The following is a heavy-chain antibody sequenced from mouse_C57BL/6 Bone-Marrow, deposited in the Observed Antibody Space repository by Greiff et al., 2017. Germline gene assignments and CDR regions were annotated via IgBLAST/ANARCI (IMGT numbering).Heavy chain of an antibody. J-gene: IGHJ3*01. CDR3: ARKEDGYYPAWFAY. D-gene: IGHD2-3*01. CDR1: GYTFTTYS. V-gene: IGHV1-47*01. Sequence: QVQLQQSGAELVKPGASVKMSCKASGYTFTTYSIDWMKQTHGKSLEWIGNFHPYNDDTKYNEKFKGKATLTVEKSSSTVYLELSRLTSDDSAVFDCARKEDGYYPAWFAYWGQGTLVTVSA. CDR2: FHPYNDDT.